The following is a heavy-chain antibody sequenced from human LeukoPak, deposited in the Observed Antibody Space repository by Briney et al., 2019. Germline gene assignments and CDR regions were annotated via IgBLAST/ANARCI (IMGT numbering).Heavy chain of an antibody. D-gene: IGHD5-12*01. J-gene: IGHJ6*01. CDR1: GYRFINNW. V-gene: IGHV5-51*01. CDR3: ARLGSGYDNNHYYAMDV. CDR2: IYPGDSVS. Sequence: GESLKISCKGSGYRFINNWIGWVRQMPGKGLEWIGIIYPGDSVSRYSPSFEGQVTMSVDKSITTAYLQWSSLKASDTATYYCARLGSGYDNNHYYAMDVWGTGTSVTVS.